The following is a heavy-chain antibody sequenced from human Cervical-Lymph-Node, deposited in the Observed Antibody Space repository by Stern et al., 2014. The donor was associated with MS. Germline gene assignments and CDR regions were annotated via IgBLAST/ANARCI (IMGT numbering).Heavy chain of an antibody. D-gene: IGHD3-10*01. J-gene: IGHJ5*02. CDR1: GGSISSGGYF. V-gene: IGHV4-31*03. Sequence: QVQLQESGPGLVKPSQTLSLTCTVSGGSISSGGYFWSWIRPFPGKGLEWIGYISPSGSPYYNPSLKSRLSISMDTSKSQFSLKLSSVTAADTAVYYCARDGVVRGVTYNWFDPWGQGTLVTVSS. CDR2: ISPSGSP. CDR3: ARDGVVRGVTYNWFDP.